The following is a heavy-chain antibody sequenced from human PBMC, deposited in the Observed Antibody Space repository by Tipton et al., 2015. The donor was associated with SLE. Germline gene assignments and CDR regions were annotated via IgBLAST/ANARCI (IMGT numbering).Heavy chain of an antibody. J-gene: IGHJ4*02. CDR1: GYSISSGYY. Sequence: TLSPTCAVSGYSISSGYYWGWIRQPPGKGLEWIGEINHSGSTNYNPSLKSRVTISVDTSKNQFSLKLSSVTAADTAVYYCARDYGSEIGWWGQGTLVTVSS. D-gene: IGHD5-24*01. V-gene: IGHV4-38-2*02. CDR3: ARDYGSEIGW. CDR2: INHSGST.